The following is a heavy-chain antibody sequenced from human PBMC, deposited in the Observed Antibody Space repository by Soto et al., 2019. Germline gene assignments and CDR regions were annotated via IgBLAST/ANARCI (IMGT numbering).Heavy chain of an antibody. D-gene: IGHD5-18*01. Sequence: SEILSLTCTVSGGSISSYYWSWIRQPPGKGLEWIGYIYYSGSTNYNPPLKSRVTISVDTSKNQSSLKLSSVTAADTAVYYCAREREDTAMGNYYYGMDVWGQGTTVTVS. CDR1: GGSISSYY. J-gene: IGHJ6*02. V-gene: IGHV4-59*01. CDR3: AREREDTAMGNYYYGMDV. CDR2: IYYSGST.